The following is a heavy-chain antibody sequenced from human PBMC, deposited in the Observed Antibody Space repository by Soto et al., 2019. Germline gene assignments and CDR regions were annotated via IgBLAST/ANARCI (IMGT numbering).Heavy chain of an antibody. CDR3: AHAVDYDMLTFDH. CDR1: GFSLSSYGMG. J-gene: IGHJ4*02. Sequence: QITLKESGPTLVRPAQTLTLTCGFSGFSLSSYGMGVAWIRQPPGTALEWLALIYWDDDKRYSPSLKDRLAISKDTSSTQVVLTSTNMDPGDTATYFWAHAVDYDMLTFDHWGPGTLVTVSS. D-gene: IGHD4-17*01. CDR2: IYWDDDK. V-gene: IGHV2-5*02.